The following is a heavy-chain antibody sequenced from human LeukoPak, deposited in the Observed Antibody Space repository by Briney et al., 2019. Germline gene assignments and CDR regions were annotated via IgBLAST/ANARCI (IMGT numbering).Heavy chain of an antibody. CDR1: GASISRDY. Sequence: SETLSLTCTVSGASISRDYWTWIRQPPGKGLGWIGEINHSGSTNYNPSLKSRVTISVDTSKNQFSLKLSSVTAADTAVYYCARDRPRQMYGSGHEYDYWGQGTLVTVSS. V-gene: IGHV4-34*01. CDR2: INHSGST. D-gene: IGHD3-10*01. J-gene: IGHJ4*02. CDR3: ARDRPRQMYGSGHEYDY.